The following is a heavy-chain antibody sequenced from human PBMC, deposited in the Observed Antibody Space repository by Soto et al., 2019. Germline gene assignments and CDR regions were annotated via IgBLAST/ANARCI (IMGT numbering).Heavy chain of an antibody. D-gene: IGHD4-17*01. V-gene: IGHV4-30-4*01. J-gene: IGHJ6*02. CDR2: IYYSGST. CDR1: GGSISGGNYY. Sequence: PSETLSLTCTVSGGSISGGNYYWSWIRQPPGKSLEWIGYIYYSGSTYYNPSLKSRVTISVDTSKNQFSLNLSSVTAADTAVYYCARWGKMTTVTTPELHHYYYYVMDVWGQGTTVTVS. CDR3: ARWGKMTTVTTPELHHYYYYVMDV.